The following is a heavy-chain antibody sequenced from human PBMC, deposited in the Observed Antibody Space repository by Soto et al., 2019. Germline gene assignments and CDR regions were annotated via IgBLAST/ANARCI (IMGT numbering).Heavy chain of an antibody. CDR3: AKGALRVTTYFDT. Sequence: EVQLLESGGGLVQPGGSLRLSCAASGFTFRDYGISWVRLAPGKGLECVSALSANGGSTYYADSVQGRFTISRDNSNNTLHLQMNSLRAEDTAVYYCAKGALRVTTYFDTWGQGTLVTVSS. CDR2: LSANGGST. CDR1: GFTFRDYG. D-gene: IGHD4-17*01. J-gene: IGHJ4*02. V-gene: IGHV3-23*01.